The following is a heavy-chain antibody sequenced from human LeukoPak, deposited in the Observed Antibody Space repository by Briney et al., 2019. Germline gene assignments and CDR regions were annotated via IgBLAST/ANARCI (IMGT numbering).Heavy chain of an antibody. V-gene: IGHV3-33*01. CDR1: GFTFRNHG. D-gene: IGHD6-25*01. Sequence: GGSLRLSCAAFGFTFRNHGMHWVRQAPGKGLEWVAVIWYGGSNQYYADSVKGRYTVSRDNSKNTLYLQMNSLRAEDTAVYYCARDISARYMDVWGKGTTVTVSS. J-gene: IGHJ6*04. CDR2: IWYGGSNQ. CDR3: ARDISARYMDV.